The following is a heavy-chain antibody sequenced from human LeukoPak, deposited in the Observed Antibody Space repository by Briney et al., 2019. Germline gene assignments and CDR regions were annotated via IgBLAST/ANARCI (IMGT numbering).Heavy chain of an antibody. Sequence: ASVKVSCKASGYTFTGYYMHWVRQAPGQGLEWMGWINPNSGGTNYAQKFQGRVTMTRDTSISTAYMELSRLRSDDTAVYYCARLGYCSGGSCYSRDYWGQGTLVTVSS. CDR2: INPNSGGT. CDR1: GYTFTGYY. D-gene: IGHD2-15*01. CDR3: ARLGYCSGGSCYSRDY. J-gene: IGHJ4*02. V-gene: IGHV1-2*02.